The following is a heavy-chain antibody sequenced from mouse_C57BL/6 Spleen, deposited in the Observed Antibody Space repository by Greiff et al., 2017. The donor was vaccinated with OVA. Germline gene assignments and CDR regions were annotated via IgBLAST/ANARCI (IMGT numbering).Heavy chain of an antibody. V-gene: IGHV1-80*01. CDR3: ARSGYSSYYFDY. CDR2: IYPGDGDT. Sequence: QVQLQQSGAELVKPGASVKISCKASGYAFSSYWMNWVKQRPGKGLEWIGQIYPGDGDTNYNGKFKGKATLTADKSSSTAYMQLSSLTSEDSAVYFCARSGYSSYYFDYWGQGTTLTVSS. CDR1: GYAFSSYW. J-gene: IGHJ2*01. D-gene: IGHD1-1*01.